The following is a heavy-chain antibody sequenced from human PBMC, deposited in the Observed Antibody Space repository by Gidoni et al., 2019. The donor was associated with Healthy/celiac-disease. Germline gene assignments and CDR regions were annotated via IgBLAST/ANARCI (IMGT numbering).Heavy chain of an antibody. Sequence: QVQLQESGPGLVKPSQTLSLTCTVSGGSISSGSYYWSWIRQPAGKGLEWIGRIYTSGSTNYNPSLKSRVTISVDTSKNQFSLKLSSVTAADTAVYYCARENPHSSGWTHDAFDIWGQGTMVTVSS. CDR2: IYTSGST. V-gene: IGHV4-61*02. CDR1: GGSISSGSYY. J-gene: IGHJ3*02. CDR3: ARENPHSSGWTHDAFDI. D-gene: IGHD6-19*01.